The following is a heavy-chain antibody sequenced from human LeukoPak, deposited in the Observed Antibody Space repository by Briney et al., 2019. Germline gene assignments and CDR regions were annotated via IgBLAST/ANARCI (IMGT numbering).Heavy chain of an antibody. CDR2: ISGSDSST. CDR1: GFTFSSYA. Sequence: GGSLRLSCAASGFTFSSYAMSWVRQAPGKGLEWVSAISGSDSSTYYADSVKGRFTISRDNSKNTLYLQMNGLRAEDAAVYYCANYIDAFDYWGQGTLVSVSS. V-gene: IGHV3-23*01. CDR3: ANYIDAFDY. J-gene: IGHJ4*02. D-gene: IGHD5-12*01.